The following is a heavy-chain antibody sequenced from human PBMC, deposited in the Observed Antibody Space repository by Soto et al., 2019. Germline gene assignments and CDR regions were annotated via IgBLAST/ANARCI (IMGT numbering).Heavy chain of an antibody. V-gene: IGHV1-18*01. CDR3: AMVDNYVTPTPQDV. CDR2: ISPHSGNT. D-gene: IGHD3-16*01. J-gene: IGHJ6*02. Sequence: QVQLVQSGDEVRKPGSSVKVSCKASGYIFVNYGIAWVRQAPGQGLEWMGWISPHSGNTHYASKVQGRLTMTTDTSTSTAYMDLGSLTSGDTAVYYCAMVDNYVTPTPQDVWGQGTTVTVSS. CDR1: GYIFVNYG.